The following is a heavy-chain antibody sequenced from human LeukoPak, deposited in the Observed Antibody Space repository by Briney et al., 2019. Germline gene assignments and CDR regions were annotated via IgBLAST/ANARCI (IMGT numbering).Heavy chain of an antibody. V-gene: IGHV3-74*01. D-gene: IGHD1-26*01. CDR2: IKSDGTST. CDR1: GFTFSSYW. CDR3: AGGFTGSY. J-gene: IGHJ4*02. Sequence: GGSLRLSCTASGFTFSSYWMHWARQAPGKGLVWVSRIKSDGTSTSYADSVKGRFTISRDNAKNTLHLQMNSLRAEDTAVYYCAGGFTGSYWGQGTLVTVSS.